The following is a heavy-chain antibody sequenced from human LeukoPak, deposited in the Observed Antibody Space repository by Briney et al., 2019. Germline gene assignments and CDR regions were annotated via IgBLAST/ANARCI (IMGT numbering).Heavy chain of an antibody. CDR3: ARERLTTVTGEFDY. D-gene: IGHD4-17*01. CDR1: GFTFDDYG. V-gene: IGHV3-20*04. J-gene: IGHJ4*02. Sequence: GGSPRLSCAASGFTFDDYGMSWVRQAPGKGLEWVSGINWNGGSTGYADSVKGRFTISRDNAKNSLYLQMNSLRAEDTALYYCARERLTTVTGEFDYWGQGTLVTVSS. CDR2: INWNGGST.